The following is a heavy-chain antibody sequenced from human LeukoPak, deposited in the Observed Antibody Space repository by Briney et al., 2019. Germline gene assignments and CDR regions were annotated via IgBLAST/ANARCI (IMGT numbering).Heavy chain of an antibody. V-gene: IGHV3-7*01. Sequence: GGCLRLSCAASGFTFSNCWMSWVCQAPGKGLGWVANIKQDGSETNYVDSVKGRFSISRDNDKNSLYLQMNSLRADDTAVYYCARIRCSGCADYWGQGALVTVSS. CDR1: GFTFSNCW. CDR2: IKQDGSET. D-gene: IGHD6-19*01. J-gene: IGHJ4*02. CDR3: ARIRCSGCADY.